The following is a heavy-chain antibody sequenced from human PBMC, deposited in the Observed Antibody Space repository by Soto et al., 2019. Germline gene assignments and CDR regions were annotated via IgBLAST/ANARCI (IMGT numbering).Heavy chain of an antibody. Sequence: GYLRLSCSASGFSFSSHSMNWVRQAPGKGLEWVSYVSGNSNTIYYADSVKGRFTISRDNAKNSLYLQMSSLRDEDTAVYYCASPGHSSGWYGAGLDFWGQGTQVTVSS. J-gene: IGHJ4*02. CDR1: GFSFSSHS. CDR3: ASPGHSSGWYGAGLDF. CDR2: VSGNSNTI. D-gene: IGHD6-19*01. V-gene: IGHV3-48*02.